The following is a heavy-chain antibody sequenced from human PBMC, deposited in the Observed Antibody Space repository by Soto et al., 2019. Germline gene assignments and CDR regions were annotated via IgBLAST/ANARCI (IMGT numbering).Heavy chain of an antibody. CDR3: ARDQGPHTMVRGWDYFDY. CDR2: ILYDGSNK. V-gene: IGHV3-30-3*01. J-gene: IGHJ4*02. D-gene: IGHD3-10*01. Sequence: QVQLVESGGGVVQPGRSLRLSCAASGFTFSSYAMHWVRQAPGKGLEWVAVILYDGSNKYYADSVKGRFTISRDNSKNTLYLQMNSLRAEDTAVYYCARDQGPHTMVRGWDYFDYWGQGTLVTVSS. CDR1: GFTFSSYA.